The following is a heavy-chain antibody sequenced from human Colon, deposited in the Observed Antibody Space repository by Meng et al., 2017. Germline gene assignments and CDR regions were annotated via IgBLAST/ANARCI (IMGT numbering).Heavy chain of an antibody. D-gene: IGHD3-16*01. CDR2: VIPILGIA. J-gene: IGHJ4*02. V-gene: IGHV1-69*02. CDR1: GATLSNST. CDR3: ARDPGGFDY. Sequence: QVQLSQSGTEVKKPGPSVKVSCKASGATLSNSTISWVRQAPGQGLEWMGRVIPILGIAKYAQTFQGRLTITADKSTNTAYMELSSLRSEDTAVYFCARDPGGFDYWGQGTLVTVSS.